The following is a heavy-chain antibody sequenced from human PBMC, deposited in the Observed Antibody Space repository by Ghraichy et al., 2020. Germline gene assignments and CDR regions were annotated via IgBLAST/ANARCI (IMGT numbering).Heavy chain of an antibody. CDR1: GGSISSYY. D-gene: IGHD3-9*01. J-gene: IGHJ4*02. V-gene: IGHV4-4*07. CDR3: ARDWAYYDILTGYSLFDY. CDR2: IYTSGST. Sequence: SETLSLTCTVSGGSISSYYWSWIRQPAGKGLEWIGRIYTSGSTNYNPSLKSRVTMSVDTSKNQFSLKLSSVTAADTAVYYCARDWAYYDILTGYSLFDYWGPGTLGTVSS.